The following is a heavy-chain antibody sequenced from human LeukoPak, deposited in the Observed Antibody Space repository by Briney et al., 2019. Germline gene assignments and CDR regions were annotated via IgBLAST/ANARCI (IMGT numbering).Heavy chain of an antibody. CDR3: AKDFFEAYYYDSRIPIEFDP. CDR2: ISWNSGSI. J-gene: IGHJ5*02. Sequence: PGRSLRLSCAASGFTFDDYAMHWVRQAPGKGLEWVSGISWNSGSIGYADSVKGRFTTSRGNAKNSLYLQMNSLRAEDTALYYCAKDFFEAYYYDSRIPIEFDPWGQGTLVTVSS. CDR1: GFTFDDYA. V-gene: IGHV3-9*01. D-gene: IGHD3-22*01.